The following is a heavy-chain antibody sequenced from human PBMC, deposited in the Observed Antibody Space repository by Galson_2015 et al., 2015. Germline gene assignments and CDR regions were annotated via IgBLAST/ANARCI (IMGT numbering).Heavy chain of an antibody. CDR3: AGGREWFDY. Sequence: SLRLSCAASGFTFGRYGMHWVRQAPGKGLEWVAFIWYDGTEKYHVDSVKGRFAISRDNSKNTLYLQMNGLRAEDTAMYYCAGGREWFDYWGQGTLVTVSS. CDR2: IWYDGTEK. J-gene: IGHJ4*02. V-gene: IGHV3-33*01. CDR1: GFTFGRYG. D-gene: IGHD3-3*01.